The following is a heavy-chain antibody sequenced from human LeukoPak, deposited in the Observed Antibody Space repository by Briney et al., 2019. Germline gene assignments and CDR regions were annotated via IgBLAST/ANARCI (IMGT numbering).Heavy chain of an antibody. J-gene: IGHJ4*02. CDR1: GGSISSYY. CDR3: ARHEEAVLDY. CDR2: IYYSGST. Sequence: SETLSLTCTVSGGSISSYYWSWIRQPPGKGLEWIGYIYYSGSTNYNPSLKSRVTISVDTSKNQFSLKLSSVTAADTAVYYCARHEEAVLDYWGQGTLVTVSS. V-gene: IGHV4-59*08. D-gene: IGHD6-19*01.